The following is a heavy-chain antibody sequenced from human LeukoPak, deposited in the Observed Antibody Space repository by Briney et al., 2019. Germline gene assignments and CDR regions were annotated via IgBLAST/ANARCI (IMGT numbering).Heavy chain of an antibody. D-gene: IGHD3-10*01. CDR2: INPNNGGT. J-gene: IGHJ4*02. V-gene: IGHV1-2*02. CDR3: ARALTMLRGLIMDY. Sequence: GASVKVSCKASGYTFTAYYIHWVRQAPGQGLEWMGWINPNNGGTNYAQRFQGRVTMTRDTSISTAYMELSRLRSDDTAVYYCARALTMLRGLIMDYWGQGTLVTVSS. CDR1: GYTFTAYY.